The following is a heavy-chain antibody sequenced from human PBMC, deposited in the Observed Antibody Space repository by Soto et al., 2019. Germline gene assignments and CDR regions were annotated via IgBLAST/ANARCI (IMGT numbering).Heavy chain of an antibody. D-gene: IGHD3-10*01. V-gene: IGHV3-66*01. Sequence: GGSLRLSCAASGFTVSSNYMSWVRQAPGKGLEWVSVIYSGGSTYYADSVKGRFTISRDNSKNTLYLQMNSLRAEDTAVYYCARGHAYGSGNWFDPWGQGTLVTVSS. CDR3: ARGHAYGSGNWFDP. CDR2: IYSGGST. J-gene: IGHJ5*02. CDR1: GFTVSSNY.